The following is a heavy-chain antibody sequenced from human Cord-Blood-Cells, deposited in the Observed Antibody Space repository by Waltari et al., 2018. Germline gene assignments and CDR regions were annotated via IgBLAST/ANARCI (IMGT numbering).Heavy chain of an antibody. CDR3: ARAPRGYSYGIDY. CDR2: IKQDGSEK. V-gene: IGHV3-7*01. Sequence: VQPVACRGGLVQPGGSLRLPCAGPGLPISSYGLRRVRQAPGKGLEWVANIKQDGSEKYYVDSVKGRFTISRDNAKNSLYLQMNSLRAEDTAVYYCARAPRGYSYGIDYWGQGTLVTVSS. J-gene: IGHJ4*02. D-gene: IGHD5-18*01. CDR1: GLPISSYG.